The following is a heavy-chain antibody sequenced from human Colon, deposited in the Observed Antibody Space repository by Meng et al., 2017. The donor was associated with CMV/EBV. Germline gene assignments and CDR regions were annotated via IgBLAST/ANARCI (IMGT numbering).Heavy chain of an antibody. CDR2: INPNSGGT. CDR3: ATVSGGDFDY. D-gene: IGHD1-26*01. CDR1: GYTFTGYF. Sequence: GQLVQSGAEVKKPGASVKVSCKASGYTFTGYFMYWVRQAPGQGLEWMGSINPNSGGTNYAQKFQGRVTMTRDTSINTAYMELSRLRSDDTAVYYCATVSGGDFDYWGQGTLVTVSS. J-gene: IGHJ4*02. V-gene: IGHV1-2*02.